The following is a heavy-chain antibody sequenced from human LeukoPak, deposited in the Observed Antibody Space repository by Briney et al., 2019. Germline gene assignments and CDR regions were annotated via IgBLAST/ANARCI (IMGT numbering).Heavy chain of an antibody. Sequence: PGGSLRLSCAASGFTFSSYWMHWVRQAPGKGLVWVSRINSDGSSTSYADSVKGRFTISRDSAKNTLYLQMNSLRAEDTAVYYCAKTVSGSYSYAGGDYWGQGTLVTVSS. D-gene: IGHD3-16*02. CDR1: GFTFSSYW. J-gene: IGHJ4*02. V-gene: IGHV3-74*01. CDR2: INSDGSST. CDR3: AKTVSGSYSYAGGDY.